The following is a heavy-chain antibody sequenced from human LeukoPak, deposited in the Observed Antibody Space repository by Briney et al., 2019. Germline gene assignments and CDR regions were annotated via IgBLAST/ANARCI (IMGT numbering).Heavy chain of an antibody. CDR3: AKDWAYGDSVEGMDV. CDR1: GFTLSSHW. D-gene: IGHD4-17*01. J-gene: IGHJ6*04. V-gene: IGHV3-30*02. Sequence: GGSLRLSCAASGFTLSSHWMGWVRQAPGKGLEWVAFVRFDGSNKYYADSVKGRFTISRDNSKNTLYLQMSSLRAEDTAVYYCAKDWAYGDSVEGMDVWGRGTTVTVSS. CDR2: VRFDGSNK.